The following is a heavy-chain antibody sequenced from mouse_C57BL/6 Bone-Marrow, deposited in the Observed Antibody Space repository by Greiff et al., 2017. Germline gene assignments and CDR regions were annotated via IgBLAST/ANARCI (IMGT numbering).Heavy chain of an antibody. CDR3: ARHGTTVVARYWYFDV. CDR2: FYPGSGSI. Sequence: QVQLQQSGAELVKPGASVKLSCKASGYTFTEYTIHWVKQRSGQGLEWIGWFYPGSGSIKYNEKFKDKATLTADKSSSTVYMERSRLTSEDSAVYFGARHGTTVVARYWYFDVWGTGTTVTVSS. J-gene: IGHJ1*03. V-gene: IGHV1-62-2*01. CDR1: GYTFTEYT. D-gene: IGHD1-1*01.